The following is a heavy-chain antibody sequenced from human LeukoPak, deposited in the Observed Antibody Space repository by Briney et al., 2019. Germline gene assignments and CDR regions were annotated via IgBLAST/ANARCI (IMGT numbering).Heavy chain of an antibody. Sequence: SETLSLTCTVSGGSISSYYWSWIRQPAGKGLEWIGRIYTSGSTNYNPSLKSRVTMSVDTSKNQFSLKLSSVTAADTAVYYCARDEGIAVAGTGPYDAFDIWGQGTMVTVSS. V-gene: IGHV4-4*07. CDR2: IYTSGST. CDR3: ARDEGIAVAGTGPYDAFDI. CDR1: GGSISSYY. J-gene: IGHJ3*02. D-gene: IGHD6-19*01.